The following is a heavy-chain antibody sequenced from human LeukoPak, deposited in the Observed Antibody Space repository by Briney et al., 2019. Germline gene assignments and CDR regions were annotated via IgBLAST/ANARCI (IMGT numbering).Heavy chain of an antibody. V-gene: IGHV4-39*07. J-gene: IGHJ4*02. D-gene: IGHD2-2*02. CDR2: IYYSGST. CDR1: GGSISSSSYY. CDR3: AKENLYCSSTSCYNGYDY. Sequence: SETLSLTCTVSGGSISSSSYYWGWIRQPPGKGLEWIGSIYYSGSTYYNPSLKSRVTISVDTSKNQFSLKLSSVTAADTAVYYCAKENLYCSSTSCYNGYDYWGQGTLVTVSS.